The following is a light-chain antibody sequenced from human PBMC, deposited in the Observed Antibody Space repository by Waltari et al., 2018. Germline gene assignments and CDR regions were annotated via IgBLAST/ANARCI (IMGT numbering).Light chain of an antibody. CDR3: EKYGTLPAT. V-gene: IGKV3-20*01. CDR2: DAP. Sequence: ELMLTQSPGTLSLSPGERATLSCQASQSMSKYLAWYQQKPGQAPSLLIYDAPSRATGSPDRFGGSGSGTDFSLTISRLEPEDSAVYYCEKYGTLPATFGQGTKVEIK. CDR1: QSMSKY. J-gene: IGKJ1*01.